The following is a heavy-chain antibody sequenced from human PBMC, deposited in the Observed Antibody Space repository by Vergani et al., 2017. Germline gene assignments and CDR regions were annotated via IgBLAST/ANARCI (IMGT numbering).Heavy chain of an antibody. D-gene: IGHD2-21*01. CDR3: VRVLHTSYILGAFDI. CDR1: RFTFSGSA. J-gene: IGHJ3*02. Sequence: EVQLVESGGGLVQPGGSLKLSCAASRFTFSGSAMHWVRQASGKGLEWVGRIRSKANSYATAYAASVKGRFTISRDDSKNTAYLQMNSLKTEDTAVYYCVRVLHTSYILGAFDIWGQGIKVTVSS. V-gene: IGHV3-73*02. CDR2: IRSKANSYAT.